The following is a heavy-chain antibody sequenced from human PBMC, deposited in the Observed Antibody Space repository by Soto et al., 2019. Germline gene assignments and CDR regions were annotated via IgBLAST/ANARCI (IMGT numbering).Heavy chain of an antibody. J-gene: IGHJ4*02. Sequence: PGESLKVSGRASSYIFIDYFIGSVRQMPVKALECTGIVYPRDSDTIYSPSFQGQVTISADRSTGTAFLQWRSLKASDNALYLCSIPPRPGYSIHFNAGAQGTLVTVSA. CDR1: SYIFIDYF. CDR2: VYPRDSDT. V-gene: IGHV5-51*01. CDR3: SIPPRPGYSIHFNA. D-gene: IGHD2-15*01.